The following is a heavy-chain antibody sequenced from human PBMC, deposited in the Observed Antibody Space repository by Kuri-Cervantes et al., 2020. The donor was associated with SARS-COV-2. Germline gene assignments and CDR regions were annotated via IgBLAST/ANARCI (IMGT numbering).Heavy chain of an antibody. V-gene: IGHV4-59*01. CDR2: IYYSGST. CDR1: GGSISTYY. Sequence: GSLRLSCTVSGGSISTYYWSWIRQPPGKGLEWIGYIYYSGSTTYNPSLKSRVTISVDTSKKQFSLELDSVTAADTAVYYCARESNYSHYYGTEVWGQGTTVTVSS. J-gene: IGHJ6*02. CDR3: ARESNYSHYYGTEV.